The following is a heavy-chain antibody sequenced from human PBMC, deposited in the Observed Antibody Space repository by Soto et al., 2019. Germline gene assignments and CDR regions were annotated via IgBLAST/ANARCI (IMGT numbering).Heavy chain of an antibody. CDR1: GYTFSSYA. J-gene: IGHJ4*02. CDR2: INAGNGNT. CDR3: ASPSYGSGSYY. D-gene: IGHD3-10*01. Sequence: QVQLVQSGAEVKKPGASVKVSCKASGYTFSSYALHWVRQAPGQRLEWMGWINAGNGNTKYSQKFQGRVTFTRDTSARAAYSELSSLRSTYTADYYCASPSYGSGSYYWGQGTVVTGSS. V-gene: IGHV1-3*01.